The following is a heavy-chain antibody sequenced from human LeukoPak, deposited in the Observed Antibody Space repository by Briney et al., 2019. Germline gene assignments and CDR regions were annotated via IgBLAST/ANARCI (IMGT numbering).Heavy chain of an antibody. CDR3: AKEWELGFDY. Sequence: ASVKVSCKASGYTFTSYDINWVRQATGQGLEWMGWMNPNSGGTNYAQKFQGRVTMTRDTSISTAYMELSRLRSDDTAVYYCAKEWELGFDYWGQGTLVTVSS. CDR1: GYTFTSYD. CDR2: MNPNSGGT. D-gene: IGHD1-26*01. J-gene: IGHJ4*02. V-gene: IGHV1-2*02.